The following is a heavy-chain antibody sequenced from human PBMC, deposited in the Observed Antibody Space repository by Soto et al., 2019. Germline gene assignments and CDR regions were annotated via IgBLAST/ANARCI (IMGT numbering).Heavy chain of an antibody. CDR2: IYYSGFT. CDR3: ARSVFP. CDR1: GGSITSGGYY. V-gene: IGHV4-31*03. Sequence: QVQLQESGPGLVKPSQTLSLTCTVSGGSITSGGYYWSWIRQHPGKGLEWIGYIYYSGFTYYNPSPXSXFTVSVDTSKNQFPLMLSSVTAADTAVYYCARSVFPWGQGTLVTVSS. J-gene: IGHJ5*02.